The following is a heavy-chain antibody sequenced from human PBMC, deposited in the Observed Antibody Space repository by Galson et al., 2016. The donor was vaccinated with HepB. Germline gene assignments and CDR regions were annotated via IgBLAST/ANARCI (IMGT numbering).Heavy chain of an antibody. CDR3: ASFLEWDVVAFDQ. J-gene: IGHJ4*02. Sequence: SVKVSCKVSGHTLTDLYVNWVRQAPGKGLEWMGGFDPQVGETAYAQNLQGRLTMTEDTSTETAYMELSGLRSEDTSVYYCASFLEWDVVAFDQWGQGTLVTVSS. V-gene: IGHV1-24*01. CDR2: FDPQVGET. CDR1: GHTLTDLY. D-gene: IGHD3-3*01.